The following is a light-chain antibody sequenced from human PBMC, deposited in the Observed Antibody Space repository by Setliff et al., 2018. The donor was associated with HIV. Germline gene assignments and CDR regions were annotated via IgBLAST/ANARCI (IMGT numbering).Light chain of an antibody. CDR1: RSDIGTYDL. J-gene: IGLJ1*01. Sequence: QSVLTQPASVSGSPGQSSTLSCTGTRSDIGTYDLVSWYRQYPGKAPKLIIYEVNRRPAGVSDRLSGSKSGNTASLTISGLRAEDGATYYCCSYTSSTTYVFGTGTKVTVL. V-gene: IGLV2-23*02. CDR3: CSYTSSTTYV. CDR2: EVN.